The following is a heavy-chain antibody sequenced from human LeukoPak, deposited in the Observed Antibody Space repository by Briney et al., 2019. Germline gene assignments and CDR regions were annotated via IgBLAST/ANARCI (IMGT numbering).Heavy chain of an antibody. CDR1: GFTFGDYA. V-gene: IGHV3-49*04. Sequence: GGSLRLSCTASGFTFGDYAMSWVRQAPGKGLEWVGFIRSKAYGGTTEYAASVKGRFTISRDDSKSIAYVPINNLNTEDTAVYYCTRALMTTTDYWGQGTLVTVSS. CDR3: TRALMTTTDY. J-gene: IGHJ4*02. D-gene: IGHD4-11*01. CDR2: IRSKAYGGTT.